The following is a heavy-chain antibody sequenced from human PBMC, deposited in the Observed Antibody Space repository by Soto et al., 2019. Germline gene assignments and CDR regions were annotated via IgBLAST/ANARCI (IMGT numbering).Heavy chain of an antibody. Sequence: QVRLEQSGAEVKKPGASMEIACKGSGYTFTKSAVIWMRQAPGQRLEWMGRINTENGNTKYSEKFKGRVTITRDTSAGAAYMELNSLRSEDTAVYYCTRDNGYFDSWGQGTLVTVSS. D-gene: IGHD2-8*01. V-gene: IGHV1-3*04. CDR1: GYTFTKSA. J-gene: IGHJ4*02. CDR3: TRDNGYFDS. CDR2: INTENGNT.